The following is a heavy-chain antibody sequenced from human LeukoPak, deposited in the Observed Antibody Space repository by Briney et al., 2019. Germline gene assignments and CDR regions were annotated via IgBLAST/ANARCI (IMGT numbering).Heavy chain of an antibody. D-gene: IGHD5-18*01. CDR3: AKDQGYSYYYLDY. CDR1: GFTFNNHA. J-gene: IGHJ4*02. V-gene: IGHV3-23*01. Sequence: GRSLRLSCAPSGFTFNNHAMSWVRQAPGKWMEWVSGINGNGASTYYSDSVKGRFTISRDNSKNTLYLQMSSLRAEDTAIYYCAKDQGYSYYYLDYWGQGTLVTVSS. CDR2: INGNGAST.